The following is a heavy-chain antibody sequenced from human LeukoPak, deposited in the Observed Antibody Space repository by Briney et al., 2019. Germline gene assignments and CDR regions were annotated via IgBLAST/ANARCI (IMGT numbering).Heavy chain of an antibody. V-gene: IGHV1-18*01. CDR1: GYTFTSYG. D-gene: IGHD6-6*01. CDR2: ISAYNGNT. CDR3: ARASSSSSSYDWFDP. Sequence: ASVKVSCKASGYTFTSYGISWVRQAPGQGLEWMGWISAYNGNTNYAQKLQGRVTMTTDTSTSTAYMELRSLRSDDTAVYYCARASSSSSSYDWFDPWGQRTLVTVSS. J-gene: IGHJ5*02.